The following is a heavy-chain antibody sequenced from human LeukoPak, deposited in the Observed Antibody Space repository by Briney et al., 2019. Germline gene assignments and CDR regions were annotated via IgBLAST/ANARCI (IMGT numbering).Heavy chain of an antibody. D-gene: IGHD5-24*01. J-gene: IGHJ4*02. V-gene: IGHV3-49*04. CDR2: IRSKAYGGTT. CDR3: TRSTKGSRDGYNF. Sequence: PGRSLRPSCTASGFTFGDYAMSWVRQAPGKGLEWVGFIRSKAYGGTTEYAASVKGRFTISRDDSKSIAYLQMNSLKTEDTAVYYCTRSTKGSRDGYNFWGQGTLVTVSS. CDR1: GFTFGDYA.